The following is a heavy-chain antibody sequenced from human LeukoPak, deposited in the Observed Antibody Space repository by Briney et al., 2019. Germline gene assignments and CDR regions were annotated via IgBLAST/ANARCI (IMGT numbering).Heavy chain of an antibody. J-gene: IGHJ4*02. CDR1: GFTFSSYA. D-gene: IGHD2-2*01. CDR2: ISGSGGST. CDR3: AKDHCSRTNCYAGPDY. V-gene: IGHV3-23*01. Sequence: GGSLRLSCAASGFTFSSYAMSWVRQAPGKGLEWVSAISGSGGSTYYADSVKGRFTISRDNSKNTLYLQMNSLRPEDTALYYCAKDHCSRTNCYAGPDYWGQGTLVTVSS.